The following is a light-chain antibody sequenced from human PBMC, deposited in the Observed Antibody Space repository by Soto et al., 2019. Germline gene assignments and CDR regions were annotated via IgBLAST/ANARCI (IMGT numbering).Light chain of an antibody. CDR3: AAWDDSLKV. Sequence: QSVLTQPASASGTPGQRVTISCSGSSSNIGSNYVYWYQQLPGTAPKLLIYRNNQRSSGVPDRFSGSKSGTSASLAISGLRSEDEADYYCAAWDDSLKVFGGGTKLTVL. V-gene: IGLV1-47*01. J-gene: IGLJ2*01. CDR1: SSNIGSNY. CDR2: RNN.